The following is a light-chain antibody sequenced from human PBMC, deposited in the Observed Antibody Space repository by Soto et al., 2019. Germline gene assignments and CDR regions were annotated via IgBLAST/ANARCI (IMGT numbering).Light chain of an antibody. CDR3: QQLSSYPST. Sequence: IQLTQSPSSLSASVGDRVTITCRASQDSTKYLAWYQQKPGKAPNLLIYDASTLHRGVPSRSSGSGSGTDFTLAVRGLQPEDFATEYCQQLSSYPSTLGGGPNVDIK. CDR2: DAS. CDR1: QDSTKY. J-gene: IGKJ4*01. V-gene: IGKV1-9*01.